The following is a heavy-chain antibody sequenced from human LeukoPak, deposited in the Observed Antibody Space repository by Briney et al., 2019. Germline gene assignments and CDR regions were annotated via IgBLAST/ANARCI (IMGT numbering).Heavy chain of an antibody. J-gene: IGHJ4*02. CDR3: AKEDCSGGRCYSLHY. V-gene: IGHV3-20*04. CDR1: GFTFDDYG. CDR2: INWNGGST. Sequence: GGSLRLSCAAAGFTFDDYGMTWVRQTPGKGLEWVSTINWNGGSTAYADSVKGRFTISRDNAKNFLYLQMNSMRAEDAAVYYCAKEDCSGGRCYSLHYWGQGTLVTVSS. D-gene: IGHD2-15*01.